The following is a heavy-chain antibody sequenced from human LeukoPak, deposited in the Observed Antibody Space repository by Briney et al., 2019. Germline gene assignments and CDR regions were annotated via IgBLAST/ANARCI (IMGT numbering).Heavy chain of an antibody. J-gene: IGHJ4*02. CDR3: ARDSGGYGSGFDY. CDR1: GGSISSGGYY. D-gene: IGHD3-10*01. Sequence: SETLSLTCTVSGGSISSGGYYWSWIRQPPGKGLEWIGYIYYSGSTNYNPSLKSRVTISVDTSKNQFSLKLSSVTAADTAVYYCARDSGGYGSGFDYWGQGTLVTVSS. CDR2: IYYSGST. V-gene: IGHV4-61*08.